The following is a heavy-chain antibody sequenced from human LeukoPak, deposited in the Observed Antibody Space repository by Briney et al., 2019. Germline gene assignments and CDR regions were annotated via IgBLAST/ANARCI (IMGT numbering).Heavy chain of an antibody. CDR1: GGSISSYY. J-gene: IGHJ4*02. CDR2: SYYSGST. D-gene: IGHD3-22*01. CDR3: ARDTYYYDSSGYPVGYFDY. V-gene: IGHV4-59*01. Sequence: KPSETLSLTCTVSGGSISSYYWSWIRQPPGKGLEGIGYSYYSGSTNYNPSRKSRVTISVDTSKNQFSLRLSSVTAADTAVYYCARDTYYYDSSGYPVGYFDYWGQGTLVTVSS.